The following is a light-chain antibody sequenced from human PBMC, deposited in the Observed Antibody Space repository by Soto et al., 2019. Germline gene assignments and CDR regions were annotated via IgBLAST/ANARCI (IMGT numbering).Light chain of an antibody. CDR1: SSNVGSYKL. V-gene: IGLV2-23*02. J-gene: IGLJ1*01. Sequence: QSALTQPASVSGSPGQSITISCTGTSSNVGSYKLVSWYQQHPGKAPKLMIFEVNKRPSGVSNRFSGSKSGNTASLTISGLKVEDEADYYCCSYAGSYPYVFGTGTKV. CDR3: CSYAGSYPYV. CDR2: EVN.